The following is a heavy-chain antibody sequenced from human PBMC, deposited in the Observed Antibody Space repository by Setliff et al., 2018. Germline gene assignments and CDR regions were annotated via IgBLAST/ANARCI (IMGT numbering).Heavy chain of an antibody. CDR1: GGSISSYY. V-gene: IGHV4-59*12. CDR3: ARDRQYCSSTSCYTSYFYYYAMDI. Sequence: PSETLSLTCTVSGGSISSYYWSWIRQPPGKRLEWIGYIYYSGSTNYNPSLESRVTISVDTSKNQFSLRLSSVTAADTAVYYCARDRQYCSSTSCYTSYFYYYAMDIWGQGTTVTVSS. J-gene: IGHJ6*02. CDR2: IYYSGST. D-gene: IGHD2-2*02.